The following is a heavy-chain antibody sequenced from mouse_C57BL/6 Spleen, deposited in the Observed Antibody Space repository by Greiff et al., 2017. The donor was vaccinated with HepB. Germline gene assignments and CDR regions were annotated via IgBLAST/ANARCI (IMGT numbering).Heavy chain of an antibody. Sequence: DVKLVESGGDLVKPGGSLKLSCAASGFTFSSYGMSWVRQTPDKRLEWVATISSGGSYTYYPDSVKGRFTISRDNAKNTLYLQMSSLKSEDTAMYYCARQALITTVAHYFDYWGQGTTLTVSS. CDR3: ARQALITTVAHYFDY. CDR1: GFTFSSYG. J-gene: IGHJ2*01. V-gene: IGHV5-6*02. D-gene: IGHD1-1*01. CDR2: ISSGGSYT.